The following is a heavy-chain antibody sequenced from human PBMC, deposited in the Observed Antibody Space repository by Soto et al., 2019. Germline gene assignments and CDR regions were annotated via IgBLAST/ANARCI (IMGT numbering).Heavy chain of an antibody. CDR3: AHSSSYRSLVIVIGAHLFDP. CDR2: VYWDDDK. J-gene: IGHJ5*02. Sequence: SGPTLVNPTQTLTLTCSFSGFSLSTSGVGAGWIRQRPGKGLEWLALVYWDDDKRYSRSLRDRLNITKDTSNTKIYLTTTNQEPPNTATYYSAHSSSYRSLVIVIGAHLFDPWGQGIMVTVSS. D-gene: IGHD3-16*02. V-gene: IGHV2-5*02. CDR1: GFSLSTSGVG.